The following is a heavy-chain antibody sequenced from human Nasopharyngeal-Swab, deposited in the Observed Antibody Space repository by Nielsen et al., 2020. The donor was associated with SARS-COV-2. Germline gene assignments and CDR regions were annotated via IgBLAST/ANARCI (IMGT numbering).Heavy chain of an antibody. V-gene: IGHV3-21*01. CDR3: AREIGWQQLTTSPLYYYYGMDV. Sequence: GGSLRLSCAASGFTFSDYYMNWVRQAPGKGLEWVSSISSSSSYIYYADSVKGRFTISRDNAKNSLYLQMNSLRAEDTAVYYCAREIGWQQLTTSPLYYYYGMDVWGQGTTVTVSS. D-gene: IGHD6-13*01. J-gene: IGHJ6*02. CDR2: ISSSSSYI. CDR1: GFTFSDYY.